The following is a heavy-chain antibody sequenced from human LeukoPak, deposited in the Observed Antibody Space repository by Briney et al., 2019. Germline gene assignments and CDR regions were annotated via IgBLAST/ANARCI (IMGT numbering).Heavy chain of an antibody. CDR2: IYYSGIT. D-gene: IGHD5-24*01. CDR3: ARTPLKMATATNWFDP. J-gene: IGHJ5*02. V-gene: IGHV4-39*01. Sequence: SETLSLTCTVSGGSISSSSYYWGWIRQPPGKGLEWIGSIYYSGITYYNPSLKSRVTISVDTSKNQFSLKLSSVTAADTAVYCCARTPLKMATATNWFDPWGQGTLVTVSS. CDR1: GGSISSSSYY.